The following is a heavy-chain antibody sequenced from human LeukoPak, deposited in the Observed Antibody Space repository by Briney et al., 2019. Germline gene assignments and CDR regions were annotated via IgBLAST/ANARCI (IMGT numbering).Heavy chain of an antibody. V-gene: IGHV1-2*02. D-gene: IGHD3-22*01. J-gene: IGHJ1*01. CDR2: IIPNSVGT. CDR1: GYTFTDYY. Sequence: AAVKVSCKASGYTFTDYYMHWVRQAPGQGLEWMGWIIPNSVGTNYAQKFQGRVTMTRDTSISTAYMELSRLRSDDTGVYYCARDGHSSGYYTIIDFQHWGQGTLVTVSS. CDR3: ARDGHSSGYYTIIDFQH.